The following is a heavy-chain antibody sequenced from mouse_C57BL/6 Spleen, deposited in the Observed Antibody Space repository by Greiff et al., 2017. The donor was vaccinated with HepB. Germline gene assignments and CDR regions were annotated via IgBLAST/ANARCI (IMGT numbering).Heavy chain of an antibody. D-gene: IGHD2-1*01. V-gene: IGHV5-4*01. CDR2: ISDGGSYT. CDR3: AREGGNFYFDY. J-gene: IGHJ2*01. Sequence: EVQLVESGGGLVKPGGSLKLSCAASGFNFSSYAMSWVRQTPEKRLEWVATISDGGSYTYYPDNVKGRFTISRDNAKNNLYLQMSHLKSEDTAMYYCAREGGNFYFDYWGQGTTLTVSS. CDR1: GFNFSSYA.